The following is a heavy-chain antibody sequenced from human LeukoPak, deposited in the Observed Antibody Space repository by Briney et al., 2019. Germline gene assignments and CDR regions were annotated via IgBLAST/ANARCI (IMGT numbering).Heavy chain of an antibody. D-gene: IGHD3-16*01. CDR1: GYTLTTYD. CDR3: ARGGSRTYYDYIWGSSGAHDI. CDR2: ISAYNGNT. J-gene: IGHJ3*02. V-gene: IGHV1-18*01. Sequence: ASVKVSCKASGYTLTTYDINWVRQAPGQGLEWMGWISAYNGNTNYAQKLQGRVTMTTDTSTSTAYMELRSLRSDDTAVYYCARGGSRTYYDYIWGSSGAHDIWGQGTMVTVSS.